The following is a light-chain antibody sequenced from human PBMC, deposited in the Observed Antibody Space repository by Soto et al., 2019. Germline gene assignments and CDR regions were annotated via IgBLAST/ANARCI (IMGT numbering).Light chain of an antibody. CDR1: QSVSSN. Sequence: EIVLTQSPGTLSLSPGERATLSCRASQSVSSNLAWYQQKPGQAPRLLIYDASTRATGIPARFSGSGSGTEFTLTISSLQSEDFAVYYCQQYHNWPAFGQGTKVDIK. CDR3: QQYHNWPA. V-gene: IGKV3-15*01. CDR2: DAS. J-gene: IGKJ1*01.